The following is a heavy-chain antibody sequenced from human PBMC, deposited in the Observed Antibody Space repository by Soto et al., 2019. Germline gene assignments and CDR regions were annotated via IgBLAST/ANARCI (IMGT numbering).Heavy chain of an antibody. J-gene: IGHJ6*02. CDR3: ARGGRGTYYYYYGMDV. D-gene: IGHD2-15*01. V-gene: IGHV1-69*13. Sequence: ASVKVSCKASGGTLSSYAISWVRQAPGQGLEWMGGIIPIFGTANYAQKFQGRVTITADESTSTAYMELSSLRSEDTAVYYCARGGRGTYYYYYGMDVWGQGTTVTVSS. CDR2: IIPIFGTA. CDR1: GGTLSSYA.